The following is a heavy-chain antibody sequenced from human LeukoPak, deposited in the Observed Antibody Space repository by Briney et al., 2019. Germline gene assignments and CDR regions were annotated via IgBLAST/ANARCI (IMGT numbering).Heavy chain of an antibody. Sequence: PGGSLRLSCAASGFTFSSYSMNWVRQAPGKGLEWVSPISSSSSYIYYADSVKGRFTISRDNAKNSLYLQMNSLRAEDTAVYYCARDPLGYCSSTSCSDYWGQGTLVTVSS. CDR3: ARDPLGYCSSTSCSDY. D-gene: IGHD2-2*01. J-gene: IGHJ4*02. V-gene: IGHV3-21*04. CDR1: GFTFSSYS. CDR2: ISSSSSYI.